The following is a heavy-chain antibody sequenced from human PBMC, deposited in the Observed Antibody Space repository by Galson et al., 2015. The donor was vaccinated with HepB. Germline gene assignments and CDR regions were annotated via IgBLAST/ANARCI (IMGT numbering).Heavy chain of an antibody. J-gene: IGHJ6*02. V-gene: IGHV4-39*07. CDR2: IYSSGRS. D-gene: IGHD3-9*01. Sequence: QPPGKGLEWIGSIYSSGRSHYIPSLKSRVTISVDTSKNQFSLKLNSVTAADTAVYYCARGKYYDILTGYYEYYGMDVWGQGTTVTVSS. CDR3: ARGKYYDILTGYYEYYGMDV.